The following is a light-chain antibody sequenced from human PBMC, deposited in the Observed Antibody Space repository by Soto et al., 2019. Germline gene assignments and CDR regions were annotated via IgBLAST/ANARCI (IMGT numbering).Light chain of an antibody. CDR1: NSDVGGYDR. CDR2: EVN. Sequence: QSALTQPASVSGSPGQSITISCTGTNSDVGGYDRVSWYQQHAGKAPTLMIYEVNKRPSGISNRFSGSKSGNTASLTISGLQAEDEAEYYCCSSVGGPIWVFGGGTKLTVL. J-gene: IGLJ3*02. CDR3: CSSVGGPIWV. V-gene: IGLV2-23*02.